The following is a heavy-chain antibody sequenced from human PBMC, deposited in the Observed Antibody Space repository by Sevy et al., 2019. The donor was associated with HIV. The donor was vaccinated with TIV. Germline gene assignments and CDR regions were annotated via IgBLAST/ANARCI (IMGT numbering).Heavy chain of an antibody. CDR2: IWYDGSNK. V-gene: IGHV3-33*01. CDR3: VREGAPYRNIRYCSGNNCFYNWFDP. CDR1: GFTFSSYG. D-gene: IGHD2-15*01. J-gene: IGHJ5*02. Sequence: GGSLRLSCAASGFTFSSYGMHWVRQAPGKGLEWVAVIWYDGSNKYYADSVKGRFTISRDNSKNTVYLQMNRLRAEDTAFYYCVREGAPYRNIRYCSGNNCFYNWFDPWGQGTLVTVS.